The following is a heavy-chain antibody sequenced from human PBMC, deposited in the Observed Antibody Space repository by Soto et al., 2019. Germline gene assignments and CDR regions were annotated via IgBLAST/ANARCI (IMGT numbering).Heavy chain of an antibody. CDR1: GGIFSTYT. D-gene: IGHD1-1*01. CDR3: ARDVPQLQKATDERSSWFDP. CDR2: IIPIVGTV. V-gene: IGHV1-69*08. J-gene: IGHJ5*02. Sequence: ASVKVSCKASGGIFSTYTLTWVRQAPGQGLEWMGRIIPIVGTVNYAQKFQGRLTITADMSTSTAYMELSSLRSEDAAVYYCARDVPQLQKATDERSSWFDPWGQGTLVTVSS.